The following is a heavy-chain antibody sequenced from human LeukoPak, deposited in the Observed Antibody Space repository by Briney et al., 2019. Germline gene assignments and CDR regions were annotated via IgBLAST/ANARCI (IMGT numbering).Heavy chain of an antibody. CDR3: ATRIIRWAPGIAAAGQEDY. Sequence: ASVTVSCKVSGYTLTELSMHWVRQAPGKGLEWMGGFDPEDGETIYAQKFQGRVTMTEDTSTDTAYMELSSLRSEDTAVYYCATRIIRWAPGIAAAGQEDYWGQGTLVTVSS. J-gene: IGHJ4*02. CDR1: GYTLTELS. D-gene: IGHD6-13*01. CDR2: FDPEDGET. V-gene: IGHV1-24*01.